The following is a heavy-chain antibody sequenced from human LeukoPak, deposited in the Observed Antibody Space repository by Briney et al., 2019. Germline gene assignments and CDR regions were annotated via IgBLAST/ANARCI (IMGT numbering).Heavy chain of an antibody. CDR1: GYTFTSYA. D-gene: IGHD1-14*01. CDR2: IIPIFGTA. CDR3: AAQFPEQNRPDAFDI. V-gene: IGHV1-69*05. J-gene: IGHJ3*02. Sequence: ASVKVSCKASGYTFTSYAISWVRQAPGQGLEWMGGIIPIFGTANYAQKFQGRVTITTDESTSTAYMELSSLRSEDTAVYYCAAQFPEQNRPDAFDIWGQGTMVTVSS.